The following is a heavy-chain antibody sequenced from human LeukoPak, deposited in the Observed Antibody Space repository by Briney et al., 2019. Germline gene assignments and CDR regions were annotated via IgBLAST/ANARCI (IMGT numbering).Heavy chain of an antibody. CDR3: ARDPAAGTALDY. CDR1: GFTVSSIY. J-gene: IGHJ4*02. CDR2: VYSGGST. V-gene: IGHV3-66*01. Sequence: GGSLRLSCAASGFTVSSIYMSWVRQAPGKGLEWVSVVYSGGSTYYADSVKGRFTISRDNSQNTLYLQMNSLRAEDTAVYYCARDPAAGTALDYWGQGTLVTVSS. D-gene: IGHD6-13*01.